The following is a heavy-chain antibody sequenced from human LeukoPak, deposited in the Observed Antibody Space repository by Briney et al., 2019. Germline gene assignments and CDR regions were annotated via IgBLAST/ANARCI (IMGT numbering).Heavy chain of an antibody. V-gene: IGHV4-59*08. CDR1: GGSISSYY. D-gene: IGHD1-26*01. Sequence: PSETLSLTCSVSGGSISSYYWSWIRQPPGKGLEWIGYIYYSGSSNYNPSLKSRVTISVDTSKNQFSLKLNSVTAADTAVYYCASTSGTYRLDFQHWGQGTLVTVSS. J-gene: IGHJ1*01. CDR2: IYYSGSS. CDR3: ASTSGTYRLDFQH.